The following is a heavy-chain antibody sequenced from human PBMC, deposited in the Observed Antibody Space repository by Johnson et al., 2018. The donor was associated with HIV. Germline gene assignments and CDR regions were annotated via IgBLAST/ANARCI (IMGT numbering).Heavy chain of an antibody. CDR3: ARVQRSGWFHTDAFDL. D-gene: IGHD6-19*01. CDR2: ISYDGTDK. CDR1: GFTFGDYA. J-gene: IGHJ3*01. V-gene: IGHV3-30*04. Sequence: QVQLVESGGGLVQPGRSLRLSCTTSGFTFGDYAMNWVRQAPGKGLEWVALISYDGTDKFYATSVKGRFTVSRDNSNNILFLQMSSLRSDDTAVYFCARVQRSGWFHTDAFDLWGQGTMVTVSS.